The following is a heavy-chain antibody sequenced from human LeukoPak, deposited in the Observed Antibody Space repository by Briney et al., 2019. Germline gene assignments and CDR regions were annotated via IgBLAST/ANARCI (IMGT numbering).Heavy chain of an antibody. CDR1: GFTFSSYW. CDR3: ASLHFYASEY. Sequence: GGSLRLSCAASGFTFSSYWMTWVRQAPGKALEWVATIKEDGSRKYYVDSVKGRFTISRDNAKNSLYLHMNSVRAEDTAVYFCASLHFYASEYWGQGTLVTVSS. J-gene: IGHJ4*02. D-gene: IGHD2/OR15-2a*01. CDR2: IKEDGSRK. V-gene: IGHV3-7*05.